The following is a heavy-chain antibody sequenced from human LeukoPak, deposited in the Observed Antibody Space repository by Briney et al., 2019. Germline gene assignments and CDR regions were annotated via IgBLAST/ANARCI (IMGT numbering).Heavy chain of an antibody. CDR1: GFMFSTYG. D-gene: IGHD3-22*01. CDR2: ISSCSGFI. V-gene: IGHV3-21*01. CDR3: ARGDYDSSGTENY. Sequence: PGGSLRISCAASGFMFSTYGMNWVRQAPGKGLEWVSSISSCSGFIYYADSVKGRFTISRDNAKNTLYLQMNSLRAEDTAVYYCARGDYDSSGTENYWGQGTLVTVSS. J-gene: IGHJ4*02.